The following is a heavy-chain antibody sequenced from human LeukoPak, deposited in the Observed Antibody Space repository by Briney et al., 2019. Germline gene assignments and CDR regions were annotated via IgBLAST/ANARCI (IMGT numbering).Heavy chain of an antibody. J-gene: IGHJ4*02. CDR3: ARGPNSGYGRFDY. V-gene: IGHV4-30-2*01. Sequence: TLSLTCAVSGGSISSGGYSWSWIRQPPGKGLEWIGYIYHSGSTYYNPSLKSRVTISVDRSKNQFSLKLSSVTAADTAVYYCARGPNSGYGRFDYWGQGTLVTVSS. CDR1: GGSISSGGYS. D-gene: IGHD5-12*01. CDR2: IYHSGST.